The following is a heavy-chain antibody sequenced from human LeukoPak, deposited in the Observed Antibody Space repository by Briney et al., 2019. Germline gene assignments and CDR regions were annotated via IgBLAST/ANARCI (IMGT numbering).Heavy chain of an antibody. V-gene: IGHV3-30*18. CDR3: AKDLARLRYFDWLLLDY. Sequence: GGSLRLSCAASGFTFSSYGMHWVRQAPGKGLEWVAVISYDGSNKYYADSVKGRFTISRDNSKNTLYLQMNSLRAEDTAVYYCAKDLARLRYFDWLLLDYWSQGTLVTVSS. CDR2: ISYDGSNK. J-gene: IGHJ4*02. CDR1: GFTFSSYG. D-gene: IGHD3-9*01.